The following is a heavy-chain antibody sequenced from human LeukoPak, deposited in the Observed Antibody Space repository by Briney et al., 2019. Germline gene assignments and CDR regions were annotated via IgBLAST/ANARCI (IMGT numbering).Heavy chain of an antibody. V-gene: IGHV4-39*01. J-gene: IGHJ3*02. CDR3: AVSLWFGGYTGVPFDI. Sequence: SETLSLTCTVSGGSISTDTNYWAWIRQPPGKGLEWIGCIFYSGITYYNPSLKSRVTISVDTSKNQFSLKLSSVTAADTAVYYCAVSLWFGGYTGVPFDIWGQGTMVTVSS. CDR2: IFYSGIT. CDR1: GGSISTDTNY. D-gene: IGHD3-10*01.